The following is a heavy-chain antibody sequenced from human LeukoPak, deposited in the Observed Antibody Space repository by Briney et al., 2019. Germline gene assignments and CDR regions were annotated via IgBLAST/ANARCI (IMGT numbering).Heavy chain of an antibody. V-gene: IGHV3-30*18. CDR2: ISYDGSNK. J-gene: IGHJ3*02. CDR1: GFTFSSYG. Sequence: GGSLRLPCAASGFTFSSYGMHWVRQAPGKGLEWVAVISYDGSNKYYADSVKGRFTISRDNSKNTLYLQMNSLRAEDTAVYYCAKDPAATRDAFDIWGQGTMVTVSS. D-gene: IGHD2-2*01. CDR3: AKDPAATRDAFDI.